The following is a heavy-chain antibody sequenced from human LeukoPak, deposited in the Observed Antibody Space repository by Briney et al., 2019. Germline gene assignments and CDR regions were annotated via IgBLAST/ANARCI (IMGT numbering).Heavy chain of an antibody. Sequence: GGSLRLSCAASGVTVSSSYMSWVRQAPGKGLEWVSIMYSGGATDYADCVSGTFTISRDNSKNTLYPQMNSLRAEDTAVYSCARDPSPYYSDYGHWGQGTLVTVSS. CDR2: MYSGGAT. J-gene: IGHJ4*02. CDR3: ARDPSPYYSDYGH. D-gene: IGHD4-11*01. V-gene: IGHV3-66*01. CDR1: GVTVSSSY.